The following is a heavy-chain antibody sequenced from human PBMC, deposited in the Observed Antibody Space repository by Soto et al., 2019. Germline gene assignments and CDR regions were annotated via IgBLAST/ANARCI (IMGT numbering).Heavy chain of an antibody. CDR3: AREDIVATIVDY. J-gene: IGHJ4*02. V-gene: IGHV4-31*03. D-gene: IGHD5-12*01. CDR2: IYYSGST. CDR1: GGSISSGGYY. Sequence: PSETLSLTCTVSGGSISSGGYYWSWIRQHPGKGLEWIGYIYYSGSTYYNPSLKSRVTISVDTSKNQFSLKLSSVTAADTAVYYCAREDIVATIVDYWGQGTLVTVSS.